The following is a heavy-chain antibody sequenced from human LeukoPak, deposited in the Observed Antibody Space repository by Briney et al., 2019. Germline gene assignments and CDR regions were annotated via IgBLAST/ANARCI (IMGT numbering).Heavy chain of an antibody. Sequence: PSETLSLTCTVSGGSISSGGYYWSWIRQPPGKGLEWIGYIYHSGSTYYNPSLKSRVTISVDRSKNQFSLKLSSVTAADTAVYYCAREGIAARSGDYWGQGTLVTVSS. J-gene: IGHJ4*02. D-gene: IGHD6-6*01. CDR1: GGSISSGGYY. V-gene: IGHV4-30-2*01. CDR3: AREGIAARSGDY. CDR2: IYHSGST.